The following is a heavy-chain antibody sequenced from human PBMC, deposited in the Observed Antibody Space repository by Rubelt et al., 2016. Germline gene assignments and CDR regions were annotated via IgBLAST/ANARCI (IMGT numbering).Heavy chain of an antibody. J-gene: IGHJ6*02. CDR1: GYSFTNYW. V-gene: IGHV5-51*01. CDR3: ARAKVRTLPPQKFYYYYYGLDV. D-gene: IGHD4/OR15-4a*01. CDR2: IYPGDSDT. Sequence: EVQLVQSGAEVRKPGESLKISCKGSGYSFTNYWIGWVRQMPGKGLEWMGIIYPGDSDTRYSPSFQGQVTIPADKSISPAYLQWSSLKASDTAMYYCARAKVRTLPPQKFYYYYYGLDVWGQGTTVIVSS.